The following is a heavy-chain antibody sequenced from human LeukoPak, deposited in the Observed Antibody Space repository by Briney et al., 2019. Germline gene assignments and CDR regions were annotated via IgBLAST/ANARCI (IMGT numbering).Heavy chain of an antibody. CDR3: ARDKILATITRSYYYGMDV. J-gene: IGHJ6*02. D-gene: IGHD5-12*01. V-gene: IGHV1-2*02. CDR2: INPNSGGT. CDR1: GYTFTGYY. Sequence: ASVKVSCKASGYTFTGYYMHWVRQAPGQGLEWMGWINPNSGGTNYAQKFQGRVTMTRDTSISTAYMELSRLRSDDTAVYYCARDKILATITRSYYYGMDVWGQGTTVTVSS.